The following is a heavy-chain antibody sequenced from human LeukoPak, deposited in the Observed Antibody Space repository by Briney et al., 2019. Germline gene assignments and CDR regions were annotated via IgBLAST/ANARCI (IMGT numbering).Heavy chain of an antibody. J-gene: IGHJ6*02. V-gene: IGHV3-21*01. CDR1: GFTFSNYA. CDR2: ISSSSYI. D-gene: IGHD2-2*01. CDR3: ASFCSSTSCYRMDV. Sequence: GGSLRLSCAASGFTFSNYAINWVRQAPGKGLEWVSSISSSSYIYYADSVKGRFTISRDNPKNSLYLQMNSLRAEDTAVYYCASFCSSTSCYRMDVWGQGTTVTVSS.